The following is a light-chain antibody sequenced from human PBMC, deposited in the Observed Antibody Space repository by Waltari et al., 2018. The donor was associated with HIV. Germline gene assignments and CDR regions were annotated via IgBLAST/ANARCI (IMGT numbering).Light chain of an antibody. CDR1: SSDVGAYNY. V-gene: IGLV2-8*01. Sequence: QSALTQPPSASGSPGQSVTISCTGTSSDVGAYNYVSWFQQHPGKAPKLMIYDVTKLPPGVPDRVSGSKSGKRASLTVSGLQAEDEADYYCASHAGSKDVFGGGTRLTVL. J-gene: IGLJ2*01. CDR3: ASHAGSKDV. CDR2: DVT.